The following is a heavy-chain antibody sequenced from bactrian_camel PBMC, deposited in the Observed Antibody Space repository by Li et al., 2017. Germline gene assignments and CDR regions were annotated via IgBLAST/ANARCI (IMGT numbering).Heavy chain of an antibody. Sequence: HVQLVESGGGSVNAGGSLTLSCAASGSGYISGTACMAWFRQDGEERWGVAAIDRAGITRYADSVKGRFTVTRDNAKNTLLLDMNSLKPEDTATYYCAARLGVGACAGRYRESPTPYNNWGQGTQVTFS. CDR2: IDRAGIT. V-gene: IGHV3S53*01. J-gene: IGHJ4*01. CDR3: AARLGVGACAGRYRESPTPYNN. CDR1: GSGYISGTAC. D-gene: IGHD5*01.